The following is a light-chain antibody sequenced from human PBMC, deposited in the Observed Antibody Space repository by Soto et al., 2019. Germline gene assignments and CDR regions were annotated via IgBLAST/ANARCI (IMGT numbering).Light chain of an antibody. CDR1: QIIHNY. CDR2: AAS. CDR3: QQTYNSPWT. V-gene: IGKV1-39*01. Sequence: DIQMTQSPSSLSASVGDRVTITCRASQIIHNYLNWYQQKPGEAPKLLIYAASSLQSGVPSRFTGGGSGTDLTLTISSLQPEDFATYYCQQTYNSPWTFGQGTKVEI. J-gene: IGKJ1*01.